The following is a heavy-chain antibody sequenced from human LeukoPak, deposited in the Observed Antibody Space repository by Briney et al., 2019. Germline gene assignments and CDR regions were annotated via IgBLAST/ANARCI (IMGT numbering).Heavy chain of an antibody. CDR1: GYTFTSYD. J-gene: IGHJ4*02. D-gene: IGHD3-16*02. Sequence: GASVKVSCKASGYTFTSYDINWVRQATGQGLEWMGWMNPNSGNTGYAQKFQGRVTMTRNTSISTAYMELSSLRSEDTAGYYCARPRYDYVWGSYRYTGFDYWGQGTLVTVSS. V-gene: IGHV1-8*01. CDR2: MNPNSGNT. CDR3: ARPRYDYVWGSYRYTGFDY.